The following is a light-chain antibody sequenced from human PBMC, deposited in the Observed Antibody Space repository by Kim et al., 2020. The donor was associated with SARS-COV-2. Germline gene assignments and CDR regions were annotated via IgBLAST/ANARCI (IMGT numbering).Light chain of an antibody. CDR2: VGTGGIVG. J-gene: IGLJ2*01. V-gene: IGLV9-49*01. CDR1: SDYSNYK. CDR3: GADHGTGSNFVVV. Sequence: QPVLTQPPSASASLGASVTLTCTLSSDYSNYKVEWYQQRPGKGPRFVMRVGTGGIVGSKGDGIPDRFSVLGSGLNRYLTIKNIQEEDESDYHCGADHGTGSNFVVVFGGGTQLTVL.